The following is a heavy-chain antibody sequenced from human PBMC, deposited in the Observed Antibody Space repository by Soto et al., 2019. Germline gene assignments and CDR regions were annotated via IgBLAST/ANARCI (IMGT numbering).Heavy chain of an antibody. V-gene: IGHV4-39*01. D-gene: IGHD3-22*01. Sequence: QLQLQESGPGLVKPSETLSLTCTVSGGSISSSSYYWGWIRQPPGKGLEWIGSIYYSGSTYYNPSLKSRVTRSVDTSKNQFSLKLSSVTAADTAVYYCARLSLEGYYDSSPPDYYFDYWGQGTLVTVSS. CDR3: ARLSLEGYYDSSPPDYYFDY. CDR2: IYYSGST. J-gene: IGHJ4*02. CDR1: GGSISSSSYY.